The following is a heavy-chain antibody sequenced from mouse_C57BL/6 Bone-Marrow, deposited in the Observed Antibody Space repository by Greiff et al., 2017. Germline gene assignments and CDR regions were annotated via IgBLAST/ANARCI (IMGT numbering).Heavy chain of an antibody. V-gene: IGHV1-69*01. J-gene: IGHJ1*03. D-gene: IGHD1-1*01. CDR3: ARYYYGSSYWYFDD. CDR1: GYTFTSYW. Sequence: VQLQQPGAELVMPGASVKLSCKASGYTFTSYWMHWVKQRPGQGLEWIGEIDPSVSYTNYNQKFKGKSTLTVDKSSSTAYMQLSSLASEDSAVYYCARYYYGSSYWYFDDWGTGTTVTVSS. CDR2: IDPSVSYT.